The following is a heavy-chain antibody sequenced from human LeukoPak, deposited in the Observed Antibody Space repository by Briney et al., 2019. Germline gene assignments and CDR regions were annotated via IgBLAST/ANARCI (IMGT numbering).Heavy chain of an antibody. J-gene: IGHJ5*02. V-gene: IGHV4-34*01. CDR1: GGAFSGYY. CDR2: INPTGST. CDR3: ARGSRMRQGGPRWLDP. Sequence: PSETLSLTCAVYGGAFSGYYWSWVRQSPGRGLEWIGEINPTGSTNYNPSLKSRVTMSVDTSKNQFSLKVISVTAADTAMYYCARGSRMRQGGPRWLDPWGQGTLVTVSS. D-gene: IGHD3-16*01.